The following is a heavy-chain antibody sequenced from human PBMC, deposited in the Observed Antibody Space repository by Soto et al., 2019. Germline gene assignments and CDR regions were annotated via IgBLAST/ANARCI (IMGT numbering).Heavy chain of an antibody. V-gene: IGHV1-69*02. CDR3: AVSLGGGWPNWFDP. J-gene: IGHJ5*02. D-gene: IGHD2-21*01. CDR1: GGTFSSYT. Sequence: LGKGSCKASGGTFSSYTIPWGRQAPGQGLEWIGRIIPILGRANNAQKFQGRVTITAHKSTSTDYMELSSLRSEDTAVYYCAVSLGGGWPNWFDPWGQGTLVTVSS. CDR2: IIPILGRA.